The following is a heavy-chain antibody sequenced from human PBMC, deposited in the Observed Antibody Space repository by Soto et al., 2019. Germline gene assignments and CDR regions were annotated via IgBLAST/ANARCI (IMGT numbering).Heavy chain of an antibody. CDR1: GFTFSSYW. Sequence: GGSLRLSCAASGFTFSSYWMSWVRQAPGKGLEWVANIKQDGSEKYYVDSVKGRFTISRDNAKNSLYLQMNSLRAEDTAVYYCARGPYYYGSALQRYYYYGMDVWGQGTTVTVSS. CDR3: ARGPYYYGSALQRYYYYGMDV. V-gene: IGHV3-7*05. D-gene: IGHD3-10*01. CDR2: IKQDGSEK. J-gene: IGHJ6*02.